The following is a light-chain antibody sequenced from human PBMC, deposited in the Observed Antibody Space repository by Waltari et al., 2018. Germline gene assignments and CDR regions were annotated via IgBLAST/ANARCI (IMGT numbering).Light chain of an antibody. CDR2: GAS. CDR3: QQTYSTHLT. V-gene: IGKV1-39*01. CDR1: QRISMF. J-gene: IGKJ4*01. Sequence: DIQLTHSPPSLSPSVGGRVTITCRARQRISMFFKWYQQKPGKAPNLQIYGASSLQRGVPSRFSGSGSGTDFTLTISSLHPEDFATYYCQQTYSTHLTFGGGTKVEIK.